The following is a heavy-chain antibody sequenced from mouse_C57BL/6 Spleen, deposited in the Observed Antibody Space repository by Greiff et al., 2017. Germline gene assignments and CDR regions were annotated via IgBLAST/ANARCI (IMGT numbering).Heavy chain of an antibody. D-gene: IGHD2-2*01. V-gene: IGHV1-69*01. CDR1: GYTFTSYW. CDR3: AIMVTTTGYAMDY. Sequence: VQLQQSGAELVMPGASVKLSCKASGYTFTSYWMHWVKQRPGQGLEWIGEIDPSDSYTNYNQKFKGKSTLTVDKSSSTAYMQLSSLTSEDSAVYYCAIMVTTTGYAMDYWGQGTSVTVSS. J-gene: IGHJ4*01. CDR2: IDPSDSYT.